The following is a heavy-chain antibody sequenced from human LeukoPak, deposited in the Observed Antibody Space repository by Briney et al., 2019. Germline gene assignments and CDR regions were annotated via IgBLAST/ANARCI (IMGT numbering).Heavy chain of an antibody. CDR2: IYYSGTT. CDR3: ARGQVAAAGQRGYSYGWRYYYYYYMDV. CDR1: GGSMSSYY. J-gene: IGHJ6*03. D-gene: IGHD5-18*01. V-gene: IGHV4-59*12. Sequence: SETLSLTCTVSGGSMSSYYWNWTRQPPGEGLEWIGYIYYSGTTNYNPSLKSRVSMSVDTSKNQFSLKLSSVTAADTAVYYCARGQVAAAGQRGYSYGWRYYYYYYMDVWGKGTTVTVSS.